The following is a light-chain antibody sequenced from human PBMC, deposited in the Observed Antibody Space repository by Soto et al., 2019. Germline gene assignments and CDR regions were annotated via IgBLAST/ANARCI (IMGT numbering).Light chain of an antibody. V-gene: IGKV1-5*03. CDR2: KAS. Sequence: DIPLTQSPSPLSASVGDRVAINCRASQSISSWLAWYQQKPGKAPKLLIYKASSLESGVPSRFSGSGSGTEFTLTISSLQPDDFATYYCQQYNSYWTFGQGTKVDIK. CDR1: QSISSW. J-gene: IGKJ1*01. CDR3: QQYNSYWT.